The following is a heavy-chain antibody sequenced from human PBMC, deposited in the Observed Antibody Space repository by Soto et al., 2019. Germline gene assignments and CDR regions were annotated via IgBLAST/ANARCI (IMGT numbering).Heavy chain of an antibody. V-gene: IGHV1-2*02. J-gene: IGHJ6*02. D-gene: IGHD5-18*01. CDR1: GYTFTGYY. Sequence: GASVKVSCKASGYTFTGYYMHWVRQAPGQGLEWMGWINPNSGGTNYTQKFQGRVTMTRDTSISTADMELCTLRFDDTAANHFPRDWVYIAIKGHYSCYSGMYVWGQVTTVIFSS. CDR2: INPNSGGT. CDR3: PRDWVYIAIKGHYSCYSGMYV.